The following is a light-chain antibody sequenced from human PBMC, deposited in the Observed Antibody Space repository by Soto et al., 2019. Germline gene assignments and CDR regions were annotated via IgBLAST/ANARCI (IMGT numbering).Light chain of an antibody. CDR2: AAS. CDR1: QSISSY. Sequence: DIQMTQSPSTLSASVGDRVTITCRASQSISSYLNWYQQKPGKAPKLLIYAASSLQSGVPSRFSGSGSGTDFTLTISSLQPADFATYYCQQSYSTHRTFGQGTKVDIK. CDR3: QQSYSTHRT. J-gene: IGKJ1*01. V-gene: IGKV1-39*01.